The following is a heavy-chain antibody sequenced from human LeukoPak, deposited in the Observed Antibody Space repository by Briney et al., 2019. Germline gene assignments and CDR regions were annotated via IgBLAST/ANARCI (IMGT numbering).Heavy chain of an antibody. J-gene: IGHJ4*02. V-gene: IGHV1-69*05. CDR3: ARDLLTVLAAAGSGGTYYFDY. CDR2: IIPIFGTA. CDR1: GGTFSSYA. D-gene: IGHD6-13*01. Sequence: SVKVSCKASGGTFSSYANSWVRQAPGPGLEWMGRIIPIFGTANYAQKFQGRVTITTDESTSTAYMELSSLRSEDTAVYYCARDLLTVLAAAGSGGTYYFDYWGQGTLVTVSS.